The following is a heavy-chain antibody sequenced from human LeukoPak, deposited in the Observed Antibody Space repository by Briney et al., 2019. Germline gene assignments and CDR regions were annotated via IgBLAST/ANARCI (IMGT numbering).Heavy chain of an antibody. CDR2: IYSGGST. J-gene: IGHJ4*02. V-gene: IGHV3-53*01. CDR3: ARLIDYGDYRY. D-gene: IGHD4-17*01. Sequence: GGSLRLSCAASGFTVSSNYMSWVRQAPGKGLEWVSVIYSGGSTYYADSVKGRFTISRDNSKNTLYLQMNSLRAEDSAVYYCARLIDYGDYRYWGQGTLVTVSS. CDR1: GFTVSSNY.